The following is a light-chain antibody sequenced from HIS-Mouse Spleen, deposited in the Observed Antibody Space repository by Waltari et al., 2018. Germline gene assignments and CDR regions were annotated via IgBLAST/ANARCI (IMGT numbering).Light chain of an antibody. V-gene: IGLV3-10*01. J-gene: IGLJ2*01. Sequence: SYELTQPPSVSVSPGQTARITCSGDALPKKYAYSYQQKSGQARVLVIYEDSKRPSGIPERFSGSSSGTMATLTISGAQVEDEADYYCYSTDSSGNHRVFGGGTKLTVL. CDR3: YSTDSSGNHRV. CDR2: EDS. CDR1: ALPKKY.